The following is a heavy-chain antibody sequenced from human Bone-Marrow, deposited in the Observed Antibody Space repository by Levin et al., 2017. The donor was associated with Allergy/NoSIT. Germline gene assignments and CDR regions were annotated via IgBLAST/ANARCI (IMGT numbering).Heavy chain of an antibody. CDR3: ARDTLGTSGGPADF. V-gene: IGHV3-21*01. CDR1: GFPFSHYS. D-gene: IGHD3-16*01. CDR2: ISSSIAYI. Sequence: PGGSLRLSCTASGFPFSHYSVNWVRQAPGKGLEWVSSISSSIAYIFYADSVKGRFTISRDNAKNSVYLQMNSLRAEDTALYYCARDTLGTSGGPADFWGQGTPVTVSS. J-gene: IGHJ4*02.